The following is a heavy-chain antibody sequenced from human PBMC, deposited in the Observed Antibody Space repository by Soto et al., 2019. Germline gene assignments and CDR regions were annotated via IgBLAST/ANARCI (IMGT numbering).Heavy chain of an antibody. J-gene: IGHJ5*02. D-gene: IGHD6-19*01. CDR1: GGSINNGPYS. CDR2: FYHSGST. CDR3: ARQSSGWYNWFDP. V-gene: IGHV4-39*01. Sequence: PSETLSLTCTVSGGSINNGPYSWGWIRQPPGKGLEWIGTFYHSGSTHHNPSLESRVTISVDASKNRFSLKLSSVTAAETAVYYCARQSSGWYNWFDPWGQGTLVTVSS.